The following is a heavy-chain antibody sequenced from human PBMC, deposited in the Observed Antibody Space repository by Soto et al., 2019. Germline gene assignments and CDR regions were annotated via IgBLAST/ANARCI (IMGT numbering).Heavy chain of an antibody. J-gene: IGHJ4*02. Sequence: SLRLSCAASGFTFSSYGMHWVRQAPGKGLEWVAVIWYDGSNKYYADSAKGRFTISRDNSKNTLYLQMNSLRAEDTAVYYCARGGLTDYFDYWGQGTLVTVSS. CDR3: ARGGLTDYFDY. CDR1: GFTFSSYG. V-gene: IGHV3-33*08. CDR2: IWYDGSNK. D-gene: IGHD2-21*02.